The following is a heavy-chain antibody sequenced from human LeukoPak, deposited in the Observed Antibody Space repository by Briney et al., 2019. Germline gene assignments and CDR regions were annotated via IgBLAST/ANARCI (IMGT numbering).Heavy chain of an antibody. Sequence: SETLSLTCTVSGGSISSGGYYWSWIRQHPGKGLEWIGYIYYSGSTYYTPSLTSRVTISVDTSKNQFSLKLSSVTAADTAVYYCARGPPANYDILTGYPMGPFDYWGQGTLVTVSS. CDR2: IYYSGST. CDR3: ARGPPANYDILTGYPMGPFDY. CDR1: GGSISSGGYY. D-gene: IGHD3-9*01. J-gene: IGHJ4*02. V-gene: IGHV4-31*03.